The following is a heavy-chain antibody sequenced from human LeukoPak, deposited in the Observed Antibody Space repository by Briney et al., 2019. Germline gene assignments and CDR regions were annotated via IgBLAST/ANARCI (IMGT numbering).Heavy chain of an antibody. V-gene: IGHV1-46*01. CDR3: ARDLGPGIAVEPFGY. Sequence: ASVKVSCKASGYTFTSYYMHWVRQAPGQGLEWMGIINPSGGSTSYAQKFQGRVTMTRDTSTSTVYMKLSSLRSEDTAVYYCARDLGPGIAVEPFGYWGQGTLVTVSS. J-gene: IGHJ4*02. CDR1: GYTFTSYY. D-gene: IGHD6-19*01. CDR2: INPSGGST.